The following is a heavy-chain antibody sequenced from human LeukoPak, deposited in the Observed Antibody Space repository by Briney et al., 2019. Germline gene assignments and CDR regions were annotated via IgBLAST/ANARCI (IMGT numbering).Heavy chain of an antibody. D-gene: IGHD4-23*01. V-gene: IGHV4-61*02. CDR1: GGSISSGSYY. CDR2: IYTSGST. CDR3: ARGLRWVDY. J-gene: IGHJ4*02. Sequence: SQTLSLTCTVSGGSISSGSYYWSWIRQPAGKGLEWIGRIYTSGSTNYNPSLKSRVTISVDTSKNQFSLKLSSVTAADTAVYYCARGLRWVDYWGQGTLVTVSS.